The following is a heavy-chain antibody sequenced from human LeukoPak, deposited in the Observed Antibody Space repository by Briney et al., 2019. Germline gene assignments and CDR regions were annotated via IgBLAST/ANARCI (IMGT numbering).Heavy chain of an antibody. CDR3: ARGRWLQNS. J-gene: IGHJ4*02. Sequence: AGSLGLSCAASGFTFSSNRMSWVRQAQGKGLKWMANIKQDGSGKTYRDSVKGRFTISRDNSNCSLYLQMNSLRAGVRAGYYWARGRWLQNSWGQGTLVTVSS. D-gene: IGHD5-24*01. CDR1: GFTFSSNR. CDR2: IKQDGSGK. V-gene: IGHV3-7*04.